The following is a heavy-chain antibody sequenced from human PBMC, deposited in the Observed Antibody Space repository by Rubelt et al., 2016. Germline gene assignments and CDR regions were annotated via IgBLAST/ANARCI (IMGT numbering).Heavy chain of an antibody. CDR2: ISGGGDST. V-gene: IGHV3-23*01. CDR1: GFTFSSYA. Sequence: EVQLLESGGGLVQPGGSLRLSCAASGFTFSSYATTWVRQAPGKGLEWVSVISGGGDSTYYADSVKGRFTISRDSSKNTLYLQMNGLRAEDTAVYYCTRHEDGAAAGNDYWGQGTLVTVSS. D-gene: IGHD6-13*01. J-gene: IGHJ4*02. CDR3: TRHEDGAAAGNDY.